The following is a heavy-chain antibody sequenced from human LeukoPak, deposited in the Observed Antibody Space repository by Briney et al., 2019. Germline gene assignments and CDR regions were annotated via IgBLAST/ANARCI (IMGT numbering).Heavy chain of an antibody. CDR3: ARVLQYSYGSVNWFDP. J-gene: IGHJ5*02. D-gene: IGHD5-18*01. CDR2: INPNSGGT. CDR1: GYTFTGYY. Sequence: APVKVSCKASGYTFTGYYMHWVRQAPGQGLEWMGWINPNSGGTNYAQKFQGRVTMTRDTSISTAYMELSRLRSDDTAVYYCARVLQYSYGSVNWFDPWGQGTLVTVSS. V-gene: IGHV1-2*02.